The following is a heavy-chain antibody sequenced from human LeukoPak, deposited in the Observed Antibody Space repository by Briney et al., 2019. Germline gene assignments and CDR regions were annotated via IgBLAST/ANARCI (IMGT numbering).Heavy chain of an antibody. CDR2: LNPKSGNT. CDR3: ARDVAPGGKDAFDI. Sequence: ASVKVSCKASGYTFTSYDITWVRQATGQGLEWMGWLNPKSGNTGIAQKFQARVTMTRNTSITTAYMELSSLRSEDTAVYYCARDVAPGGKDAFDIWGQGTTVTVSS. CDR1: GYTFTSYD. J-gene: IGHJ3*02. V-gene: IGHV1-8*01. D-gene: IGHD2-15*01.